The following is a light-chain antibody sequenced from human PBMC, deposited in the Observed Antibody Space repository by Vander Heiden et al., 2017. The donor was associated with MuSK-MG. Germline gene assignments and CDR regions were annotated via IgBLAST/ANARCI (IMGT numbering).Light chain of an antibody. CDR2: DVN. CDR3: CSYAGSYTPV. J-gene: IGLJ2*01. V-gene: IGLV2-11*01. CDR1: SSDVGGYNY. Sequence: QSALTQPRSVSGSPGQSVAISCTWTSSDVGGYNYVSWYQQHPGKAPKLMIYDVNQRPSGVPARFSGSKSGNTASLTISGLQAEDEGDYYCCSYAGSYTPVFGGGTKLTVL.